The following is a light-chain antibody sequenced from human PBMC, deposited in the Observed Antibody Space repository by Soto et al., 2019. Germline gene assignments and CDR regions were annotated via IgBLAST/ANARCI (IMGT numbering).Light chain of an antibody. V-gene: IGKV3-15*01. CDR3: QQYYDWPIT. CDR2: GAS. J-gene: IGKJ5*01. Sequence: EIVMTQSPATLSVSPGERATLSCRASQSISTNLAWYHQKPGQAPRLLIYGASTRATGIPARFSGSGSGTEFTLTLSSLQSEDFALYYCQQYYDWPITFGQRTRLEIK. CDR1: QSISTN.